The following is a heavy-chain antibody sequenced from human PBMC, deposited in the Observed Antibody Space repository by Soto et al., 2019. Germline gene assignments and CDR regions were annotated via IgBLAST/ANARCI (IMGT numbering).Heavy chain of an antibody. CDR3: ASLGYCRGGSCYSRNFDY. D-gene: IGHD2-15*01. CDR1: GGSFSGYY. CDR2: INHSGST. J-gene: IGHJ4*02. V-gene: IGHV4-34*01. Sequence: QVQLQQWGAGLLKPSETLSLTCAVYGGSFSGYYWSWIRQPPGKGLEWIGEINHSGSTNYNPSLKSRVTISVDTSKNQFSLKLSSVTAADTAVYYCASLGYCRGGSCYSRNFDYWGQGTLVTVSS.